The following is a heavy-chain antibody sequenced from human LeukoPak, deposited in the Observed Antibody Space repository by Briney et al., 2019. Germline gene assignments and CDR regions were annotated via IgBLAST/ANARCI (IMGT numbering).Heavy chain of an antibody. CDR3: ARDVECSSTSCGYNWFDP. D-gene: IGHD2-2*01. Sequence: ASVKVSCKASGYTFTSYGISWVRQATGQGLEWMGWISAYNGNTNYAQKLQGRVTMTTDTSTSTAYMELRSLRSDDTAVYYCARDVECSSTSCGYNWFDPWGQGTLVTVSS. CDR1: GYTFTSYG. V-gene: IGHV1-18*01. J-gene: IGHJ5*02. CDR2: ISAYNGNT.